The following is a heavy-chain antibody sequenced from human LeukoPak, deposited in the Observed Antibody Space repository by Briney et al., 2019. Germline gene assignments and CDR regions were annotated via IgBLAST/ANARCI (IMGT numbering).Heavy chain of an antibody. CDR1: GFTFSSYG. D-gene: IGHD3-16*01. J-gene: IGHJ5*02. Sequence: PGGSLRLSCAASGFTFSSYGMHWVRPAPGKGLEWVAVIWYDGSNKYYADSVKGRFTISRDNSKNTLYLQMNSLRAEDTAVYYCARGSFRVLGPYPGWGPWGQGTLVTVSS. CDR2: IWYDGSNK. CDR3: ARGSFRVLGPYPGWGP. V-gene: IGHV3-33*01.